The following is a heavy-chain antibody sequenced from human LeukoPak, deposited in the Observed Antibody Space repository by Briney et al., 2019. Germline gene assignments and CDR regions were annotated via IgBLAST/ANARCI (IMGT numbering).Heavy chain of an antibody. V-gene: IGHV1-18*01. Sequence: ASVKVSCKASGYSFVFFGVSWVRQAPGQGLEWMGWIDSHNGDTKYAERLQGRVFMTTDTSTSTSYMELRSLRSDDTAVYYCARAISGSLYGDFDFWGQGTLVTVSS. CDR2: IDSHNGDT. J-gene: IGHJ4*02. D-gene: IGHD1-26*01. CDR3: ARAISGSLYGDFDF. CDR1: GYSFVFFG.